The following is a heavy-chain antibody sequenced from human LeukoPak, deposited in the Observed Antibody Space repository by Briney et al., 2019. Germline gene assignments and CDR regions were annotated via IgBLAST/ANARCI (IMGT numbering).Heavy chain of an antibody. CDR2: ISGSGDST. J-gene: IGHJ4*02. D-gene: IGHD5-24*01. CDR3: ARRWGGYNTFDY. Sequence: QPGGSLRLSCAASGFTFSSYAMNWVRQAPGKGLEWVPIISGSGDSTYYADSVKGRFTISRDNAKNSLYLQMNSLRAEDTAVYYCARRWGGYNTFDYWGQGTLVTVSS. CDR1: GFTFSSYA. V-gene: IGHV3-23*01.